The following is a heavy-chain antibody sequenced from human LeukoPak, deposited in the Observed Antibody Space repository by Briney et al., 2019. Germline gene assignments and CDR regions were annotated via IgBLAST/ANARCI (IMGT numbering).Heavy chain of an antibody. CDR1: GYSFTDYW. J-gene: IGHJ6*02. CDR2: IYPGDSDT. V-gene: IGHV5-51*01. D-gene: IGHD3-10*01. Sequence: GESLKISCQTAGYSFTDYWVGWVRQMPGKGLEWMGIIYPGDSDTRYSPSFQGQVTISADKSIRTAYLQWSLKASDTAIYYCARSDQLRWFGEPRRPFYYGMDVWGQGTTVTVS. CDR3: ARSDQLRWFGEPRRPFYYGMDV.